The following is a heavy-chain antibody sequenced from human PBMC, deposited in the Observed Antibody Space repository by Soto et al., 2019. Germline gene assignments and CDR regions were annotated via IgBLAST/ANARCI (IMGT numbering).Heavy chain of an antibody. V-gene: IGHV3-23*01. J-gene: IGHJ4*02. CDR3: AKLSSGWYEYYLDY. D-gene: IGHD6-19*01. CDR1: GFNFRSSP. CDR2: INGGDDSE. Sequence: QPGGSLRLSCAVSGFNFRSSPMSWVRRAPGKGLEWVSGINGGDDSEHYAESVRGRFTITRDNSKNTLVLQMNSLRAEDTAVYYCAKLSSGWYEYYLDYWGQGTLVTVSS.